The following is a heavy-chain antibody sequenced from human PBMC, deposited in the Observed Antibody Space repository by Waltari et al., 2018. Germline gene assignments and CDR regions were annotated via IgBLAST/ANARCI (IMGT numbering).Heavy chain of an antibody. Sequence: QVQLQESGPGLVQPSQTLSLTCTVSGGSISSGDYYWSWIRQPPGKGLEWIGYIYYSGSTYYNPSLKSRVTISVDTSKNQFSLKLSSVTAADTAVYYCARATRYYGSGFDYWGQGTLVTVSS. V-gene: IGHV4-30-4*08. CDR2: IYYSGST. D-gene: IGHD3-10*01. J-gene: IGHJ4*02. CDR3: ARATRYYGSGFDY. CDR1: GGSISSGDYY.